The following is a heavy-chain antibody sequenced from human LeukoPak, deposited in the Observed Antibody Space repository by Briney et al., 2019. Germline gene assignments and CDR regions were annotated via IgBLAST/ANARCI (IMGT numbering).Heavy chain of an antibody. Sequence: GGSLRLSCAASGFTFSRSAMHWVRQAPGKGLEWVAIISYDGSKTFYADSVKGRFAISRDNPGNTLFLQMNSLRAEDTAVYYCAKDGSVTVNPTYYFDHWGQGVLVTVSS. D-gene: IGHD3-10*01. CDR2: ISYDGSKT. CDR3: AKDGSVTVNPTYYFDH. V-gene: IGHV3-30*09. CDR1: GFTFSRSA. J-gene: IGHJ4*02.